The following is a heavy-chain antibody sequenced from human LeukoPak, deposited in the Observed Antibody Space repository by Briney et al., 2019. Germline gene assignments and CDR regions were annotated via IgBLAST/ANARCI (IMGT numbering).Heavy chain of an antibody. CDR1: GYTFTSYG. J-gene: IGHJ4*02. CDR2: ISAYNGNT. Sequence: ASVKVSCKASGYTFTSYGISWVRQAPGQGLEWMGWISAYNGNTNYAQKLQGRVTMTTDTSTRTVYMELRSLRSGDTAVYYCARGEYYYDSSGYSDWGQGTLVTVSS. V-gene: IGHV1-18*01. D-gene: IGHD3-22*01. CDR3: ARGEYYYDSSGYSD.